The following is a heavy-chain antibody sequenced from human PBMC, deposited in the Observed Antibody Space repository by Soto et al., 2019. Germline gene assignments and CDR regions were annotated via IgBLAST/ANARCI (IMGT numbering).Heavy chain of an antibody. D-gene: IGHD3-16*01. CDR3: ASLFGP. Sequence: SETLSLTCTVSSGSIISNTNWWTWVRQPPGKGLEWIGEIYHTGSTNYNPSLKSRVTISVDKSKNQFSLKLTSVTAADTAVYYCASLFGPWGQGTLVTVSS. CDR1: SGSIISNTNW. V-gene: IGHV4-4*02. J-gene: IGHJ5*02. CDR2: IYHTGST.